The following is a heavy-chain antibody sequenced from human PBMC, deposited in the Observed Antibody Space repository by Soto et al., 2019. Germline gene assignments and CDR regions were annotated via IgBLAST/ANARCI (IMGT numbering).Heavy chain of an antibody. CDR2: IYYSGST. Sequence: SETLSLTCTVSGGSISSYYWSWIRQPPGKGLEWIGYIYYSGSTNYNPSLKSRVTISVDTSKNQFSLKLSSVTAADTAVYYCARHVEDSSEEPFDYWGQGTLVTVSS. CDR3: ARHVEDSSEEPFDY. J-gene: IGHJ4*02. D-gene: IGHD3-22*01. V-gene: IGHV4-59*01. CDR1: GGSISSYY.